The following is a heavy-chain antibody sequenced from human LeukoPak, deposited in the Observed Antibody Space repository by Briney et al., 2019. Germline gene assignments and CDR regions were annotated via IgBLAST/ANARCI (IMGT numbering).Heavy chain of an antibody. CDR2: ISGSGGST. V-gene: IGHV3-23*01. CDR1: GFTFSSYA. Sequence: PGGSLRLSCAASGFTFSSYAMSWVRQAPGKGLEWVSAISGSGGSTYYADSVKGRFTISRDNSKNTLYLQMNSLRAEDTAVYYRAKYGRSWVQLVDYFDYWGQGTLVTVSS. CDR3: AKYGRSWVQLVDYFDY. J-gene: IGHJ4*02. D-gene: IGHD6-6*01.